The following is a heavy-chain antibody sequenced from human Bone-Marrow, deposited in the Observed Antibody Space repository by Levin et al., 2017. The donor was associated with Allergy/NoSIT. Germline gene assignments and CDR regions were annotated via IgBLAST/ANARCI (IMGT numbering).Heavy chain of an antibody. Sequence: GGSLRLSCAASGFTFSSYGMHWVRQAPGKGLEWVAVISYDGSNKYYADSVKGRFTISRDNSKNTLYLQMNSLRAEDTAVYYCAKELYPGYSSSWHAFDSWGQGTMVTVSS. V-gene: IGHV3-30*18. CDR3: AKELYPGYSSSWHAFDS. CDR1: GFTFSSYG. J-gene: IGHJ3*02. CDR2: ISYDGSNK. D-gene: IGHD6-13*01.